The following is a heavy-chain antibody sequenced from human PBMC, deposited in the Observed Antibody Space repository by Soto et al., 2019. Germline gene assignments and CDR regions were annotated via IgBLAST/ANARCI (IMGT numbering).Heavy chain of an antibody. CDR2: ISWNSGSI. D-gene: IGHD5-18*01. CDR3: AKGDTANNWFDP. J-gene: IGHJ5*02. V-gene: IGHV3-9*01. Sequence: GGSLRLSCAASGFTFDDYAMHWVRQAPGKGLEWVSGISWNSGSIGYADSVKGRFTISRDNAKNSLYLQMNSLTAEDTALYYCAKGDTANNWFDPWGQGTLVTVSS. CDR1: GFTFDDYA.